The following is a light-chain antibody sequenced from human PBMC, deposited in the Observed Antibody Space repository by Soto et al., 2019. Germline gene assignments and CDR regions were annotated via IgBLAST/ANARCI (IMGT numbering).Light chain of an antibody. CDR2: DTS. Sequence: FVLIQSPATLSLSPGESATLSCRASQSVNRFLAWYQHKPGQAPRLLIYDTSNRATGIPARFSGSGSGTDFTLTISSLEPEDFTFYYCQQRSNWPPTFGQGTKV. CDR1: QSVNRF. J-gene: IGKJ1*01. CDR3: QQRSNWPPT. V-gene: IGKV3-11*01.